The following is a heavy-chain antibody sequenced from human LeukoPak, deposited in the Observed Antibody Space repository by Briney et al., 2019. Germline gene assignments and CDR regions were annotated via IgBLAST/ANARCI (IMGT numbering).Heavy chain of an antibody. D-gene: IGHD2-2*02. J-gene: IGHJ5*02. CDR1: GGSISSGGYS. CDR2: IYYSGST. Sequence: SETLSLTCTVSGGSISSGGYSWSWLRQHPGKGLEWIGYIYYSGSTYYNPSLKSRVTISVDTSKNQFSLKLSSVTAADTAVYYCARGGQVVPAAIADWFDPWGQGTLVTVSS. CDR3: ARGGQVVPAAIADWFDP. V-gene: IGHV4-31*03.